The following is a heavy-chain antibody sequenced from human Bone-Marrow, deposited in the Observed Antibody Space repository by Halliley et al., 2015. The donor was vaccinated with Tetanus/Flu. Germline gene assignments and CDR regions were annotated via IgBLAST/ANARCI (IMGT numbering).Heavy chain of an antibody. D-gene: IGHD6-19*01. Sequence: TLSLTCTVSGGSITSDYWSWIRKPPGKGLEWIGYIYYSGSTDYNSSLKSRVTISFDRSKNQFSLKVRSVTAADTAVYYCARAGSSGWLDSWGQGPLVTFSS. CDR3: ARAGSSGWLDS. CDR1: GGSITSDY. J-gene: IGHJ4*02. CDR2: IYYSGST. V-gene: IGHV4-59*01.